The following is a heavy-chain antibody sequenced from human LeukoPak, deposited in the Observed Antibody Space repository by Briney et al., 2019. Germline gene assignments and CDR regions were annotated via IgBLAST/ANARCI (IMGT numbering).Heavy chain of an antibody. D-gene: IGHD3-3*01. Sequence: SETLSLTCAVSGGSISSGGYSWSWIRQPPGKGLEWIGYIYHSGSTYYNPSLKSRVTISVDRSKNQFSLKLSSVTAADTAVYYCARGITIFGVVSWYNWFDPWGQGTLVTVSS. CDR3: ARGITIFGVVSWYNWFDP. CDR1: GGSISSGGYS. CDR2: IYHSGST. J-gene: IGHJ5*02. V-gene: IGHV4-30-2*01.